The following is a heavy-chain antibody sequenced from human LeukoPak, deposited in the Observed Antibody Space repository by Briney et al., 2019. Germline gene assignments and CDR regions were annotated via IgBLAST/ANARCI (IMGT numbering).Heavy chain of an antibody. CDR1: GFTFSSYA. V-gene: IGHV3-21*01. CDR3: ARAPSPANY. J-gene: IGHJ4*02. CDR2: ISSSSSYI. Sequence: GGSLRLSCAASGFTFSSYAMSWVRQAPGKGLEWVSSISSSSSYIYYADSVKGRFTISRDNAKNSLYLQMNSLRAEDTAVYYCARAPSPANYWGQGTLVTVSS.